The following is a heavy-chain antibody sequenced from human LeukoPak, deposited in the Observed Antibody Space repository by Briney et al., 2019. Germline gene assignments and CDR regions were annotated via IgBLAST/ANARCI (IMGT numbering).Heavy chain of an antibody. J-gene: IGHJ6*02. Sequence: ASVKVSCKASGYTFTSYAMHWVRQAPGQRLEWMGWINAGNGNTKYSQKFQGRVTITRDTSASTAYMELSSLRSEDTAVYYCARVSKGEGPDAFGYYGMDVWGQGTTVTVSS. V-gene: IGHV1-3*01. CDR2: INAGNGNT. CDR1: GYTFTSYA. CDR3: ARVSKGEGPDAFGYYGMDV. D-gene: IGHD3-16*01.